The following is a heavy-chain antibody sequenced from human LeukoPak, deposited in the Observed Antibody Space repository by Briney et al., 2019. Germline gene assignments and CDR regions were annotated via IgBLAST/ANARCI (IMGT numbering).Heavy chain of an antibody. CDR3: ARSGRGTYYYFDL. J-gene: IGHJ4*02. CDR1: SYTFTRYG. CDR2: ISGSNGNT. Sequence: ASVKVSCKASSYTFTRYGISWVRQAPGQGLEWMGWISGSNGNTNYAQKFQGRVSMTADTSTSTAYMELRSLRSNDTAVYYCARSGRGTYYYFDLWGQGTLVTVSS. D-gene: IGHD1-26*01. V-gene: IGHV1-18*01.